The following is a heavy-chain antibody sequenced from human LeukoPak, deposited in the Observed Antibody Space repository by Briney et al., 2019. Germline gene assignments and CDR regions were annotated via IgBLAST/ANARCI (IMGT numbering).Heavy chain of an antibody. J-gene: IGHJ4*02. Sequence: GGSLRLSCAASGFTFGTYAMSWVRQAPGTGLECVASISNSGASIYYADSVKSRFTISRDNSKNTLYLQMNSLRAEDTAVYYCAKDRSNDYWGQGTLVTVSS. CDR1: GFTFGTYA. CDR2: ISNSGASI. CDR3: AKDRSNDY. D-gene: IGHD1-26*01. V-gene: IGHV3-23*01.